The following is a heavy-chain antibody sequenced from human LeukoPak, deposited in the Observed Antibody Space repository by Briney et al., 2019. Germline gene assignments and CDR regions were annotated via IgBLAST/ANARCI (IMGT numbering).Heavy chain of an antibody. CDR2: ISGSGGST. Sequence: PGGSLRLSCAASGFTFSSYAMSWVRQAPGKGLEWVSAISGSGGSTYYADSVKGRFTISRDNSKNTQYLQMNSLRAEDTPVYYCAKEGVGGFYYDSSGYYYFDYWGQGTLVTVSS. V-gene: IGHV3-23*01. J-gene: IGHJ4*02. D-gene: IGHD3-22*01. CDR3: AKEGVGGFYYDSSGYYYFDY. CDR1: GFTFSSYA.